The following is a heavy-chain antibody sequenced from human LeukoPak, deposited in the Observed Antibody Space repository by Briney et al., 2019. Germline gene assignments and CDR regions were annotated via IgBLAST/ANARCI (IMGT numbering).Heavy chain of an antibody. D-gene: IGHD3-10*01. CDR3: ARGRKGLWLGELYGI. J-gene: IGHJ2*01. V-gene: IGHV4-34*01. CDR2: INHSGST. Sequence: SETLSLTCAVYGGSFSGYYLSWIRQPPGKGLEWIGEINHSGSTNYNPSHNSRVTISVDTTKNQFSLNLSSVTAADTAVYYCARGRKGLWLGELYGIWGRGTLVTVSS. CDR1: GGSFSGYY.